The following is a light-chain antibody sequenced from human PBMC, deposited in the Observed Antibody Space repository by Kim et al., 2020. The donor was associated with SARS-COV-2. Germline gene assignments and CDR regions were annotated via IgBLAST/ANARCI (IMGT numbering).Light chain of an antibody. J-gene: IGKJ5*01. CDR2: GAS. CDR3: QQYNSHPIT. CDR1: QGISQN. Sequence: DIQMTQSPSSLSASLGDSVTITCRASQGISQNVAWFQQKPGQAPKSLIYGASALQGGVPSRFRGAGSGRDFSLTINSLQADDFAIYFSQQYNSHPITFGRGTRLEIK. V-gene: IGKV1-16*01.